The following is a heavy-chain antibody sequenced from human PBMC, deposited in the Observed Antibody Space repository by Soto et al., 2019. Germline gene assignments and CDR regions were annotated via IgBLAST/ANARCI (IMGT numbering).Heavy chain of an antibody. Sequence: GGSLRLSCAASGFTFSSYGMHWVRQAPGKGLEWVAVIWYDGSNKYYADSVKGRFTISRDNSKNTLYLQMNSLRAEDTAVYYCARDLRGYSYGYPIYYYYYGMDVWGQGTTVTVSS. CDR1: GFTFSSYG. D-gene: IGHD5-18*01. CDR3: ARDLRGYSYGYPIYYYYYGMDV. V-gene: IGHV3-33*01. CDR2: IWYDGSNK. J-gene: IGHJ6*02.